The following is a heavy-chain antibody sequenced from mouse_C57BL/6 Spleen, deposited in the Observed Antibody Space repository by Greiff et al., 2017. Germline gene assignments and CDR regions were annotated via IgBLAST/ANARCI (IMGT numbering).Heavy chain of an antibody. D-gene: IGHD1-1*01. CDR3: ARQNYYSSSYVGAMDY. Sequence: EVQLVESGGDLVKPGGSLKLSCAASGFTFSSYGMSWVRQTPDKRLEWVATISSGGSYTYYPDSVKGRFTISRDNAKNTLYLQMSSLKSEDTAMYYCARQNYYSSSYVGAMDYWGQGTSVTVSS. V-gene: IGHV5-6*01. CDR1: GFTFSSYG. J-gene: IGHJ4*01. CDR2: ISSGGSYT.